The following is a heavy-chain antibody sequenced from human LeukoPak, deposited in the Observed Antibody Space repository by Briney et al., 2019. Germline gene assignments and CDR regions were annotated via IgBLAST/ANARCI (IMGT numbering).Heavy chain of an antibody. J-gene: IGHJ6*02. Sequence: GGSLRLSCAASGFIFTDYWMYWVRQAPGKGLEWVSYISSSSSTKYYADSVKGRFTISRDNAKNSLYLQMNSLRAEDTAVYYCARDETVTTLVSYYYYGMDVWGQGTTVTVSS. CDR1: GFIFTDYW. CDR3: ARDETVTTLVSYYYYGMDV. D-gene: IGHD4-23*01. V-gene: IGHV3-48*04. CDR2: ISSSSSTK.